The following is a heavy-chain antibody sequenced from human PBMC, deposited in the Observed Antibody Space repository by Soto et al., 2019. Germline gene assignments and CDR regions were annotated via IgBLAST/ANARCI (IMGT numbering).Heavy chain of an antibody. J-gene: IGHJ4*02. CDR2: TYNSGTT. CDR1: GDSISSGYF. Sequence: QVQLQESGPGLVEPSQTLSLTCTVSGDSISSGYFWSWIRQSPGKGLEWIGHTYNSGTTYNNPSHRSRATISIDASRNPFSLRLTSVTAADTAVYYCARGPSADKIDYWGQGTLVTVSS. D-gene: IGHD3-3*01. CDR3: ARGPSADKIDY. V-gene: IGHV4-30-4*01.